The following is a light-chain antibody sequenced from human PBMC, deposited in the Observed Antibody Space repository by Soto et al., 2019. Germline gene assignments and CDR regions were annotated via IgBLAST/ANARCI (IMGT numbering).Light chain of an antibody. Sequence: EIVLTQSPATLSLSPGERATLSCRASQSVSRYLAWYQQKAGQVPRLLINDASNRATGIPARFSGSGSGTDFTLTISSLEPEDFVVYYCQQRSNWPLTFGPGTKLEIK. CDR2: DAS. CDR1: QSVSRY. V-gene: IGKV3-11*01. CDR3: QQRSNWPLT. J-gene: IGKJ3*01.